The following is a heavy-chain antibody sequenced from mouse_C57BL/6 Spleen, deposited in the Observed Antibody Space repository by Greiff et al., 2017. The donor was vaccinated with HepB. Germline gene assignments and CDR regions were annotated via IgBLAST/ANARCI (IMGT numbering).Heavy chain of an antibody. Sequence: QVQLKQSGPELVKPGASVKISCKASGYAFSSSWMNWVKQRPGKGLEWIGRFYPGDGDTNYNGKFKGKATLTADKSSSTAYMQLSSLTSEDSAVYFCARGGIYYGYDEGYWYFDVWGTGTTVTVSS. CDR3: ARGGIYYGYDEGYWYFDV. CDR1: GYAFSSSW. CDR2: FYPGDGDT. J-gene: IGHJ1*03. D-gene: IGHD2-2*01. V-gene: IGHV1-82*01.